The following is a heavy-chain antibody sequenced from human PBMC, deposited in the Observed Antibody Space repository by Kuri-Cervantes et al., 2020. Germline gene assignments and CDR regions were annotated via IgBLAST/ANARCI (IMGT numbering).Heavy chain of an antibody. CDR1: GGSISSGSYY. D-gene: IGHD3-3*01. Sequence: SETLSLTCTVSGGSISSGSYYWSWIRQPAGKGLEWIGYIYYSGSTNYNPSLKSRVTISVDTSKNQFPLKLSSVTAADTAVYYCARGGKYDFWSGYQRYFYYGMDVWGQGTTVTVSS. J-gene: IGHJ6*02. CDR2: IYYSGST. CDR3: ARGGKYDFWSGYQRYFYYGMDV. V-gene: IGHV4-61*10.